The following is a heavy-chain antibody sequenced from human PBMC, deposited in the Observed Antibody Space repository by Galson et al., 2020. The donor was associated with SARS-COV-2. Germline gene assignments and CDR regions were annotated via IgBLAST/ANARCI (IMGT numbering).Heavy chain of an antibody. D-gene: IGHD6-13*01. CDR2: ISAYNGNT. CDR3: AREGAVSSSWYDPEFYYYYGMDV. CDR1: GYTFTSYG. Sequence: GESLKIFCKASGYTFTSYGISWVRQAPGQGLEWMGWISAYNGNTNYAQKRQGRVTMTTDTSTSTAYMELRSLRSDDTAVYYCAREGAVSSSWYDPEFYYYYGMDVWGQGTTVTVSS. V-gene: IGHV1-18*01. J-gene: IGHJ6*02.